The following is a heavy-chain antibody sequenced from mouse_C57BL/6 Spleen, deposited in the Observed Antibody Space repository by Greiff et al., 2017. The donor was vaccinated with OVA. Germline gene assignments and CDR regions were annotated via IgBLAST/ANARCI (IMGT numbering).Heavy chain of an antibody. Sequence: VKLQQPGAELVKPGASVKVSCKASGYTFTSYWMHWVKQRPGQGLEWIGRIHPSDSDTNYNQKFKGKATLTVDKSSSTAYMQLSSLTSEDSAVYYCAIERMDYDGAWFAYWGQGTLVTVSA. CDR3: AIERMDYDGAWFAY. V-gene: IGHV1-74*01. J-gene: IGHJ3*01. CDR2: IHPSDSDT. CDR1: GYTFTSYW. D-gene: IGHD2-4*01.